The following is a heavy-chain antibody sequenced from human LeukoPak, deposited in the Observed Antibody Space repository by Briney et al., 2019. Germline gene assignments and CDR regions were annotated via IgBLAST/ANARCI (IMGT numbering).Heavy chain of an antibody. CDR2: ISSSSSYI. J-gene: IGHJ4*02. D-gene: IGHD1-26*01. CDR1: GFTFSSYS. V-gene: IGHV3-21*01. CDR3: ARNLGATLDY. Sequence: GGSLRLSCAASGFTFSSYSMNWVRQAPGKGLEWVSSISSSSSYIYYADSVKGRFTISRDNAKNSPYLQMNSLRAEDTAVYYCARNLGATLDYWGQGTLVTVSS.